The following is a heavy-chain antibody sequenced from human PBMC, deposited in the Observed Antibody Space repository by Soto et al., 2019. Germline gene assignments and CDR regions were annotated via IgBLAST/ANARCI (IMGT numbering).Heavy chain of an antibody. J-gene: IGHJ4*02. D-gene: IGHD4-4*01. CDR1: GGSVSSYY. Sequence: QVQLQESGPGLVKPSETLSLTCSVSGGSVSSYYWSWLRQPPGKGLEWIGYIYYSGSTNYNPSLKSRGTRAVATSKNQFSLRLTSVTAADTAVYYCARWHRDYSTSPPVCDQWCKGSLVTVSS. CDR2: IYYSGST. CDR3: ARWHRDYSTSPPVCDQ. V-gene: IGHV4-59*08.